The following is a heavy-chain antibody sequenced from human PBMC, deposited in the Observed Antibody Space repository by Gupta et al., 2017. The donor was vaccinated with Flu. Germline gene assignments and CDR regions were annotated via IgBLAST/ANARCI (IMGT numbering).Heavy chain of an antibody. CDR3: AKGSLAADSFYFDY. D-gene: IGHD3-9*01. CDR1: GFSFSFYA. J-gene: IGHJ4*02. Sequence: EVQLLASGGGLVQPGGSLRLSCAASGFSFSFYAMRWVRQAPGKGLEWVSTIGGRFTTYYADSVKGRFTISRDNSKSTLYLQLNNLRAEDTAIYYCAKGSLAADSFYFDYWGQGTLVTVSS. CDR2: IGGRFTT. V-gene: IGHV3-23*01.